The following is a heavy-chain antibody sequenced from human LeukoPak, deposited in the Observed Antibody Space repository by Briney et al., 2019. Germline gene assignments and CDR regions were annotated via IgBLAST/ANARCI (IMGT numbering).Heavy chain of an antibody. Sequence: GGSLRLSCAASGFTFSSYWMHWVRQVPGKGLVWVSRINADGSSTNYADSVKGRFSISRDNAKNTLYLQMNSLRAEDTAVYYCARDKAAAAPYYFDYWGQGTLVTVSS. CDR3: ARDKAAAAPYYFDY. CDR2: INADGSST. D-gene: IGHD6-13*01. J-gene: IGHJ4*02. V-gene: IGHV3-74*01. CDR1: GFTFSSYW.